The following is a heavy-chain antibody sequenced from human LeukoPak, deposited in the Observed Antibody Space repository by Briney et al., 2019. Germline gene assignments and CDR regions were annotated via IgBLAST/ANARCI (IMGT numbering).Heavy chain of an antibody. CDR2: ISYDGSNK. CDR1: GFTFSSYG. D-gene: IGHD4-17*01. J-gene: IGHJ4*02. CDR3: AKVRSRGAYGDYLNYFDY. V-gene: IGHV3-30*18. Sequence: GGSLRLSCAASGFTFSSYGMHSVRQAPGKGLEWVAVISYDGSNKYYADSVKGRFTISRDNSKNTLYLQMNSLRAEDTAVYYCAKVRSRGAYGDYLNYFDYWGQGTLVTVSS.